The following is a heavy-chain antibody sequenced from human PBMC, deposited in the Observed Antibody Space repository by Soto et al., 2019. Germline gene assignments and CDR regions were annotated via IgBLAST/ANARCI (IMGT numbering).Heavy chain of an antibody. V-gene: IGHV3-23*01. D-gene: IGHD3-3*01. CDR2: ISGSGAGT. CDR3: ARNYDFRDP. Sequence: GGSMRLSCAASGFTFSDYAMSWVRQAPEKGLEWVSSISGSGAGTYYADSVKGRFTISRDNSRNTLYMQMSSLRVEDTAVYYCARNYDFRDPWGQGTLVTVSS. CDR1: GFTFSDYA. J-gene: IGHJ5*02.